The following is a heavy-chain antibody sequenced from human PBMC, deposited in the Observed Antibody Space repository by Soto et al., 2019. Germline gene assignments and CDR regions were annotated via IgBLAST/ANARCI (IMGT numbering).Heavy chain of an antibody. Sequence: GGSLRLSCAASGITFSDAWMTWVRQVPGKGLEWVGRVKSITDAGTTTHAAPVKGRFSISRDDSKSTLFLQMNSLKIEDTAVYYCTTGRYTFGLDSWGQGILVTVSS. J-gene: IGHJ4*02. CDR3: TTGRYTFGLDS. CDR2: VKSITDAGTT. CDR1: GITFSDAW. D-gene: IGHD3-16*01. V-gene: IGHV3-15*01.